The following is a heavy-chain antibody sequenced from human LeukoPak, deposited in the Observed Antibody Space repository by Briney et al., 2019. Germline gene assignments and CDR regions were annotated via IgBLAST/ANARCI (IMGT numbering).Heavy chain of an antibody. V-gene: IGHV3-7*01. J-gene: IGHJ4*02. Sequence: GGSLRLSCAASGFTFSSYSMSWVRQAPEKGLEWVANIKQDGSEKYYVDSVKGRFTISRDNAKNSLYLQMNSLRAEDTAVYYCARARQQQLPTPYYFDYWGQGTLVTVSS. CDR1: GFTFSSYS. CDR2: IKQDGSEK. D-gene: IGHD6-13*01. CDR3: ARARQQQLPTPYYFDY.